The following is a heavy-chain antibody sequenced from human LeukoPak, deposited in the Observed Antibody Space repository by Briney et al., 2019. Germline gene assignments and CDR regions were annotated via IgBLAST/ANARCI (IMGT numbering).Heavy chain of an antibody. CDR1: GGSVSNGNYY. CDR3: ARSQNYYGSGDY. CDR2: IYYSGST. V-gene: IGHV4-61*01. D-gene: IGHD3-10*01. Sequence: MASETLSLTCTVSGGSVSNGNYYWSWLRQPPGKALEWIGYIYYSGSTYYNPSLEGRVTISVDTSKNQFSVKLSSVTTADTAVYYCARSQNYYGSGDYWSQGTLVTVSS. J-gene: IGHJ4*02.